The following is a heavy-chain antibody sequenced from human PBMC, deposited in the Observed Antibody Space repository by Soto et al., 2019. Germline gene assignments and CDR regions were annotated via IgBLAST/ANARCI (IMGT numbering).Heavy chain of an antibody. CDR3: ARFEVRARLRRVYAFDI. V-gene: IGHV1-8*01. CDR2: MNPNSGNT. J-gene: IGHJ3*02. Sequence: VKVSCKASGYTFTSYDINWVRQATGQGLEWMGWMNPNSGNTGYAQKFQGRVTMTRNTSISTAYMELSSLRSEDTAVYYCARFEVRARLRRVYAFDIWGQGTMVTVSS. D-gene: IGHD3-10*01. CDR1: GYTFTSYD.